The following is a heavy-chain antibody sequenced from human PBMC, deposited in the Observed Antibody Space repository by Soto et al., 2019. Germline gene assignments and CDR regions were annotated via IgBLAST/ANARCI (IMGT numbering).Heavy chain of an antibody. V-gene: IGHV4-34*01. Sequence: SETLSLTCAVYGGSFSGYYWSWIHQPPGKGLEWIGEINHSGSTNYNPSLKSRVTISVDTSKNQFSLKLSSVTAADTAVYYCARGVALVAALYYYYMDVWGKGTTVTVSS. CDR2: INHSGST. J-gene: IGHJ6*03. CDR3: ARGVALVAALYYYYMDV. CDR1: GGSFSGYY. D-gene: IGHD2-15*01.